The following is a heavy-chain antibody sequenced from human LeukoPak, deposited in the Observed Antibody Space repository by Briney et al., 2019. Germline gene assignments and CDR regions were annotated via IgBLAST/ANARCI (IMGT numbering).Heavy chain of an antibody. V-gene: IGHV4-4*07. Sequence: SEALSLTCTVSGGSISTYYWSWLRQPAGKGRVWLGRIYTSGNTNYNPPLKSRVTISVDKSKDQFSLKLSSVTAADTAVYYCAREARLAADGKDLYDYYYYMDVWGQGTTVTVSS. D-gene: IGHD6-13*01. CDR3: AREARLAADGKDLYDYYYYMDV. CDR1: GGSISTYY. J-gene: IGHJ6*03. CDR2: IYTSGNT.